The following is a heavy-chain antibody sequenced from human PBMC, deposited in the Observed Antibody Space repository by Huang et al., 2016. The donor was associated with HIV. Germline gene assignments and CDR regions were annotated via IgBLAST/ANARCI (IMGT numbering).Heavy chain of an antibody. V-gene: IGHV1-69*13. CDR2: FNPVIGTP. CDR3: ARDFVDDTPAFFDF. CDR1: GGTFRKYA. D-gene: IGHD3-9*01. J-gene: IGHJ4*02. Sequence: QVHLVQSGAEVKKPGSSVTVSCKASGGTFRKYAISWVRQAPGQGLEGMGGFNPVIGTPTYAQDFQGRVTIIADESMTAVYLERSSLRSEDAAVYYCARDFVDDTPAFFDFWGQGTLVTVSS.